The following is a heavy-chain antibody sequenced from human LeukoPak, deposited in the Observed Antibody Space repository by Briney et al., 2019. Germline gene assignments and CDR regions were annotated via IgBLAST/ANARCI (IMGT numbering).Heavy chain of an antibody. V-gene: IGHV4-39*01. J-gene: IGHJ4*02. CDR3: ARQEYYYGSGSYYKLGY. Sequence: SETLSLTCTVSGGSISSSSYYWGWIRQPPGKGLEWIGSIYYSGSTYYNPFLKSRVTISVDTSKNQFSLKLSSVTAADTAVYYCARQEYYYGSGSYYKLGYWGQGTLVTVSS. CDR2: IYYSGST. D-gene: IGHD3-10*01. CDR1: GGSISSSSYY.